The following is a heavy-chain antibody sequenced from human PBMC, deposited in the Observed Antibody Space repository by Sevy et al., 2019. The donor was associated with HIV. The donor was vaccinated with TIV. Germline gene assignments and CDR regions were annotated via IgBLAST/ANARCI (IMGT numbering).Heavy chain of an antibody. V-gene: IGHV4-59*08. Sequence: SETLSLTCTVSGGSITSLYWNWIRQPPGKGLEWIANIYYNGHINYNPSLKNRVTFSFDTSKNQFSLRLSSVTAADTAMYYCAGENAWGRGYSWGQGTLVTVSS. CDR2: IYYNGHI. CDR1: GGSITSLY. J-gene: IGHJ4*02. D-gene: IGHD1-26*01. CDR3: AGENAWGRGYS.